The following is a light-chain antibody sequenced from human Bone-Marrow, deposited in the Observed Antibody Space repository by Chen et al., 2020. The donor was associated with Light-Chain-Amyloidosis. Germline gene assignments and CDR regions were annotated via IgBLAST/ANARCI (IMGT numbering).Light chain of an antibody. Sequence: QSALTQPASVSGSPGQSITISCTGTSSDVGGDNHGSWYQQHPDKAPKLMIYEVTNRPSWVPARLSGSKSDNTASLTISGLQTEDEADYFCSSYTITNTLGFGSGTRVTVL. J-gene: IGLJ1*01. CDR2: EVT. CDR3: SSYTITNTLG. V-gene: IGLV2-14*01. CDR1: SSDVGGDNH.